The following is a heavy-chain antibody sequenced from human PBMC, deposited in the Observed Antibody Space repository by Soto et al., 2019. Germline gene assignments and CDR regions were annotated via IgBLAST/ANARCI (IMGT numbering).Heavy chain of an antibody. J-gene: IGHJ5*02. CDR2: INPNSGDT. CDR3: ARARPVYCGGDCYLYNWFDP. Sequence: ASVKVSCKASGYTVTGYYIHWVRQAPGQGLEWMGWINPNSGDTNYAQKFQGWVTMTRDTSISTAYMELGRLKSDDTAVYYCARARPVYCGGDCYLYNWFDPWGQGTLVTVSS. V-gene: IGHV1-2*04. CDR1: GYTVTGYY. D-gene: IGHD2-21*02.